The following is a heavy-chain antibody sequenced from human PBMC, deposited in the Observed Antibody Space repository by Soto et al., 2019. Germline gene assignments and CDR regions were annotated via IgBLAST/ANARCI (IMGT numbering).Heavy chain of an antibody. Sequence: TLALTCAVSGGSISSSDWWSWVRQPPGKGLEWIGEIYHSGSTNYNPSLKSRVTISVDKSKNQFSLKLSSVTAADTAVYYCARVVVVVPAADWFYGMDVWGQGT. D-gene: IGHD2-2*01. CDR1: GGSISSSDW. CDR2: IYHSGST. CDR3: ARVVVVVPAADWFYGMDV. J-gene: IGHJ6*02. V-gene: IGHV4-4*02.